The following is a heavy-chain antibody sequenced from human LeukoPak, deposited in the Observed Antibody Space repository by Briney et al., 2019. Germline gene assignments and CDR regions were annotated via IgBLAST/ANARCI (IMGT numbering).Heavy chain of an antibody. Sequence: GGSLRLSCAASGFTFGSYGMSWVRQILGKGLECVAHIHADGGRTFYADSVKGRFTVSRDNGKNSLFLQMDSLTSDDTALYYCSTWAFYHGLDVWGQGATVIVSS. CDR2: IHADGGRT. J-gene: IGHJ6*02. D-gene: IGHD2/OR15-2a*01. CDR1: GFTFGSYG. V-gene: IGHV3-43*02. CDR3: STWAFYHGLDV.